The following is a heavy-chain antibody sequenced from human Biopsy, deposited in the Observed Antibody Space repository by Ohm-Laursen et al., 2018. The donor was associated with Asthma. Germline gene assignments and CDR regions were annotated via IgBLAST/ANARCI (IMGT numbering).Heavy chain of an antibody. J-gene: IGHJ4*02. V-gene: IGHV1-69*13. CDR2: IMTVFGTT. D-gene: IGHD3-22*01. Sequence: GASVKVSCKAPGGTFSNFAVSWVRQAPGQGLEWLGGIMTVFGTTNYAQKFQGRVTITADESTSTAYMEVTSLRAEDTAVYYCARGDSSNWSHYYFDYWGQGTLVTVSS. CDR3: ARGDSSNWSHYYFDY. CDR1: GGTFSNFA.